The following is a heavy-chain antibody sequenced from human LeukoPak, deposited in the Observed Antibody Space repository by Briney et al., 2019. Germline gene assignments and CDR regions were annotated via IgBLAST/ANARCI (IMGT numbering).Heavy chain of an antibody. J-gene: IGHJ4*02. D-gene: IGHD6-19*01. CDR2: INPSGGST. CDR3: AREPVGIAVASDQFDY. CDR1: GYTFTSYY. Sequence: ASVKVSCKASGYTFTSYYMHWVRQAPGQGLEWMGIINPSGGSTSYAQKFQGRVTMTRDTSTSTVYMELSSLRSEDTAVYYCAREPVGIAVASDQFDYWGQGTLVTVSS. V-gene: IGHV1-46*01.